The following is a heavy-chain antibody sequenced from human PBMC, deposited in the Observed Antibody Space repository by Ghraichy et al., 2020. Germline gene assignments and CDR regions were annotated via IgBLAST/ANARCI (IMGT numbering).Heavy chain of an antibody. CDR1: GGSISSGGQY. Sequence: TLSLTCTVSGGSISSGGQYWSWLRQRPGEGLEWIAYIYYGGAAFYNPSLKSRSTISIDTSQNQFSLRLTSVTVADTAVYFCARFDDFGTWFDPWGQGMLVTVSS. CDR3: ARFDDFGTWFDP. D-gene: IGHD4-17*01. V-gene: IGHV4-31*03. CDR2: IYYGGAA. J-gene: IGHJ5*02.